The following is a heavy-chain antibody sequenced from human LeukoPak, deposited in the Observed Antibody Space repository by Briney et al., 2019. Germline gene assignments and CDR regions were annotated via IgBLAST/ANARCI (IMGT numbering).Heavy chain of an antibody. CDR2: INHSGST. J-gene: IGHJ4*02. Sequence: ETLSLTCAVYGGSFSGYYWSWIRQPPGKGLEWIGEINHSGSTNYNPSLTSRVTISVDTSKNQFSLKLSSVTAADTAVYYCARGDLKSGSNWGQGTLVTVSS. D-gene: IGHD3-3*01. CDR3: ARGDLKSGSN. V-gene: IGHV4-34*01. CDR1: GGSFSGYY.